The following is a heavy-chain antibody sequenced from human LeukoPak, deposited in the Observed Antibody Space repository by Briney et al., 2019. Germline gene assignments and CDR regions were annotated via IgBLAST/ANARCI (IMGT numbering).Heavy chain of an antibody. Sequence: SSETLSLTCTFSGGSISSYYWSWIRQPPGKGLEWIGYISYTGSTNYNPSLKSRVTISVDTSKNQFSLQLTSVTAADTAVYYCARDDYRGVTNFDPWGQGTLVTVSS. J-gene: IGHJ5*02. CDR3: ARDDYRGVTNFDP. CDR1: GGSISSYY. D-gene: IGHD3-10*01. V-gene: IGHV4-59*01. CDR2: ISYTGST.